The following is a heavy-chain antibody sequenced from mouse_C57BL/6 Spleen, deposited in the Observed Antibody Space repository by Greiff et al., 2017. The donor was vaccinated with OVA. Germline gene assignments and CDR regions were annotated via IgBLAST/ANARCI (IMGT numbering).Heavy chain of an antibody. CDR3: ARGRYDYLFAY. CDR2: INPNNGGT. J-gene: IGHJ3*01. Sequence: EVQGVESGPELVKPGASVKMSCKASGYTFTDYNMHWVKQSHGKSLEWIGYINPNNGGTSYNQKFKGKATLTVNKSSSTAYMELRSLTSEDSAVYYCARGRYDYLFAYWGQGTLVTVSA. D-gene: IGHD2-4*01. CDR1: GYTFTDYN. V-gene: IGHV1-22*01.